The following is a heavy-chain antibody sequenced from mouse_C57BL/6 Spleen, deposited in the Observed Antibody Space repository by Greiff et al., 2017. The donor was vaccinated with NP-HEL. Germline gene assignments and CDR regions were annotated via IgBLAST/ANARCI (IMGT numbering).Heavy chain of an antibody. CDR2: IDPSDSYT. Sequence: QVQLQQSGAELVMPGASVKLSCKASGYTFTSYWMHWVKQRPGQGLEWIGEIDPSDSYTNYNQKFKGKSTLTVDKSSSTAYMQLSSLTSEDSAVYYCARRYSHYYAMDYWGQGTSVTVSS. V-gene: IGHV1-69*01. CDR3: ARRYSHYYAMDY. D-gene: IGHD2-12*01. J-gene: IGHJ4*01. CDR1: GYTFTSYW.